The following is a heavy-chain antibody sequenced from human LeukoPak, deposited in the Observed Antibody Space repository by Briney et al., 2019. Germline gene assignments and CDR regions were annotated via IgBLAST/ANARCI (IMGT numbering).Heavy chain of an antibody. CDR3: ARVTGGSGSYYFDY. CDR1: GYTFTSYG. V-gene: IGHV1-18*01. J-gene: IGHJ4*02. CDR2: VSAYNGNT. D-gene: IGHD3-10*01. Sequence: ASVTVSCKASGYTFTSYGISWVRQAPGQGLEWMGWVSAYNGNTNYARKLQGRVTMTTDTSTSTAYMELRSLRSDDTAVYYCARVTGGSGSYYFDYWGQGTLVTVSS.